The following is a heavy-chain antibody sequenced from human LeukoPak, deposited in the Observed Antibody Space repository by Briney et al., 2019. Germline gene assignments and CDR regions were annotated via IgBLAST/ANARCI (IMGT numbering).Heavy chain of an antibody. Sequence: SETLSLTCTVSGGSISSSSYYWGWIRQPPGKGLEWIGSIYYSGSTYYNPSLKSRVTISVDTSKNQFSLKLSSVTAADTAGYYCAREGNYDFWSGYPFTGFDYWGQGTLVTVSS. D-gene: IGHD3-3*01. CDR3: AREGNYDFWSGYPFTGFDY. J-gene: IGHJ4*02. CDR1: GGSISSSSYY. V-gene: IGHV4-39*07. CDR2: IYYSGST.